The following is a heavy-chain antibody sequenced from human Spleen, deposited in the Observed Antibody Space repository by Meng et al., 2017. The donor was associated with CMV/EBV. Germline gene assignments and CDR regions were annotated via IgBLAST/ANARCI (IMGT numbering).Heavy chain of an antibody. J-gene: IGHJ4*02. CDR1: GYTFTGYY. CDR2: IDPDSGDR. D-gene: IGHD5/OR15-5a*01. CDR3: ARGSTSLDY. Sequence: KVSCKTSGYTFTGYYVHWVRQAPGQGLAWMGWIDPDSGDRKYAQKFQGRVTMTGDTSISTAYMELSSLTSDDTAVYYCARGSTSLDYWGQGTLVTVSS. V-gene: IGHV1-2*02.